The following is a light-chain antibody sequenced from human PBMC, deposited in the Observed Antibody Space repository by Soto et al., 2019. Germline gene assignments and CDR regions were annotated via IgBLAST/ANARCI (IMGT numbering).Light chain of an antibody. CDR2: SAS. J-gene: IGKJ5*01. Sequence: IQMTQSQSSLSASVGDRVTITCRASQSIAGYLSWYQQKPGKAPKFLISSASSLQRGVPSRFSGSGSGTDFALTISGLQPEDFALYYCPHSFTVPITFGQGTRLEIK. V-gene: IGKV1-39*01. CDR1: QSIAGY. CDR3: PHSFTVPIT.